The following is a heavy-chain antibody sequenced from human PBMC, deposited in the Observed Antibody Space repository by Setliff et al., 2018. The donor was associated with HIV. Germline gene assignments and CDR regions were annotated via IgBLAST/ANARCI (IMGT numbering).Heavy chain of an antibody. D-gene: IGHD3-10*01. V-gene: IGHV1-18*01. J-gene: IGHJ4*02. Sequence: ASVKVSCKASGYTFTRNGISWVRQAPGQGLEWMGWISAYNGNTNYAQKLQGRVTMTTDTSTSTAYMELRSLRCDDTAVYYCARARITMVRGVHRRGDYYYWGQGTLVT. CDR2: ISAYNGNT. CDR1: GYTFTRNG. CDR3: ARARITMVRGVHRRGDYYY.